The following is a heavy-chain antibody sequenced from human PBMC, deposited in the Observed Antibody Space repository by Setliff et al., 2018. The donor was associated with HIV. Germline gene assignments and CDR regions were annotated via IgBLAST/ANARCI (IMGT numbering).Heavy chain of an antibody. CDR3: ARRVLTSSDYFDY. V-gene: IGHV2-70*11. J-gene: IGHJ4*02. CDR2: IDWDDDT. Sequence: SGPTLVNPTQTLTLTCTVSGFSLVTTGMCVSWIRQPPGKALEWLARIDWDDDTHYNASLKTRLTVSKDTSKNQVVLSLANMDPVDTATYYCARRVLTSSDYFDYWGQGALVTVSS. D-gene: IGHD3-3*01. CDR1: GFSLVTTGMC.